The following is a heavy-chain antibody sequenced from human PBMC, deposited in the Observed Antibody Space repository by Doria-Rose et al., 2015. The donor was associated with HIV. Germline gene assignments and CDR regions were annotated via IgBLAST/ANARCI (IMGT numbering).Heavy chain of an antibody. CDR1: GGSFSGYY. CDR3: ARGLLRGGWNDVDYYYGMDV. V-gene: IGHV4-34*01. CDR2: INHSGST. Sequence: QVQLQESGAGLVKPSETRSLTCAVFGGSFSGYYWSWIRQPPGKGLEWIGEINHSGSTNYRTSLKSRVTISLDTSKNLFSLKLSSVTAADTAVYYCARGLLRGGWNDVDYYYGMDVWGQGTTVTVSS. D-gene: IGHD1-1*01. J-gene: IGHJ6*02.